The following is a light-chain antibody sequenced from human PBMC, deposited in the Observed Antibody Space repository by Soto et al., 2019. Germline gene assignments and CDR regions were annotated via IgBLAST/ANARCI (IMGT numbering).Light chain of an antibody. Sequence: QSALTQPRSVSGSPGQSVTISCTGTSSDVGGYNYVSWYQQHPGKAPKLMIYDVSERPSGVPDRFSGSKSGNTASLTISGLQAEDEDDYYCCSYAGSFYVFGTGTKGTVL. CDR3: CSYAGSFYV. CDR1: SSDVGGYNY. V-gene: IGLV2-11*01. J-gene: IGLJ1*01. CDR2: DVS.